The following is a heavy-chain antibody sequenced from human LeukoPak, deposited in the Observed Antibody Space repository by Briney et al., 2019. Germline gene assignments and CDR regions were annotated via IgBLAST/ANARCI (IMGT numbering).Heavy chain of an antibody. D-gene: IGHD3-10*01. Sequence: SETLSLTCTVSGGSISSSSYYWGWTRQPPGKGLEWIGSIYYSGSTYYNPSLKSRVTISVDTSKNQFSLKLSSVTAADTAVYYCARRAMVRGGTYFDYWGQGTLVTVSS. J-gene: IGHJ4*02. CDR3: ARRAMVRGGTYFDY. CDR1: GGSISSSSYY. CDR2: IYYSGST. V-gene: IGHV4-39*01.